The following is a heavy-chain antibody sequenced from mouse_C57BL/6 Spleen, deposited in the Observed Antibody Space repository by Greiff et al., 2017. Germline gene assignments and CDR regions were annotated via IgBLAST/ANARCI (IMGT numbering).Heavy chain of an antibody. CDR2: IYPGNSDT. CDR3: TRSEVTTEAWFAY. Sequence: EVQLQQSGTVLARPGASVKMSCKTSGYTFTSYWMHWVKQRPGQGLEWIGAIYPGNSDTSYNQKFKGKAKLTAVTSASTAYMELSSLTNEDSAVYYCTRSEVTTEAWFAYWGQGTLVTVSA. J-gene: IGHJ3*01. V-gene: IGHV1-5*01. CDR1: GYTFTSYW. D-gene: IGHD2-2*01.